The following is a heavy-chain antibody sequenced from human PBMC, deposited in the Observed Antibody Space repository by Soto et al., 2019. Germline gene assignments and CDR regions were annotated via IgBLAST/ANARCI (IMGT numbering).Heavy chain of an antibody. CDR2: TYYRSKWYN. Sequence: SQTLSLTCAISGDSVSINSAAWNVIRQSPSRGLEWLGRTYYRSKWYNDYAVSVKSRITINPDTSKNQFSLQLNSVTPEDTAVYYCARMDARAQGDAFDIWGQGTMVTVSS. J-gene: IGHJ3*02. CDR3: ARMDARAQGDAFDI. CDR1: GDSVSINSAA. V-gene: IGHV6-1*01.